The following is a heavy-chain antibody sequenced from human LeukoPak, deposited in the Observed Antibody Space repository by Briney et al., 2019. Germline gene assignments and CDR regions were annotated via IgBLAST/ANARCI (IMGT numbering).Heavy chain of an antibody. Sequence: PGGALRLSCAPSGFTFKSFGLHWVRQAPGRGLEWVAIIAYEGNYKHYADSVKGGFTMSKDNPQSTLSLQMNSLRPDDTAVYYCAKDLGAGLPPDGGDIWGQGTLVTVSS. V-gene: IGHV3-30*18. D-gene: IGHD3-16*01. CDR1: GFTFKSFG. J-gene: IGHJ3*02. CDR3: AKDLGAGLPPDGGDI. CDR2: IAYEGNYK.